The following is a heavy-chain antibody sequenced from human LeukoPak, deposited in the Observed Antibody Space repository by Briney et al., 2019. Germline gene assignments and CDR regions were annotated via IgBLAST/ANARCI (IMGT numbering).Heavy chain of an antibody. CDR3: ARDRWRDSTSSFDY. CDR2: ISAYNGNT. V-gene: IGHV1-18*01. D-gene: IGHD6-6*01. Sequence: GASVKVSCKASGYTFTNYGINWVRQAPRQGLEWMGWISAYNGNTNYAQKLQGRVTMTTDTSTSTAYMELRSLRPDDTAVYYCARDRWRDSTSSFDYWGQGTLVTVSS. J-gene: IGHJ4*02. CDR1: GYTFTNYG.